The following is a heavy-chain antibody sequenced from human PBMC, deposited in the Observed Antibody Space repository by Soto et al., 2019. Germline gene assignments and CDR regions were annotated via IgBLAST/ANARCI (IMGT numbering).Heavy chain of an antibody. CDR1: GFTFAGYA. Sequence: EVQLLESGGGLVQPGGSLRLSCESSGFTFAGYAINWDRQAPGKGLEWVSAMSGSGAKTFYADSVKGRFTISRDNSKNTVYLQMNSLRGDDTAIYFCAKDRGSGNYGVLKDFEYWGQGTLVTVSS. V-gene: IGHV3-23*01. J-gene: IGHJ4*02. D-gene: IGHD1-26*01. CDR3: AKDRGSGNYGVLKDFEY. CDR2: MSGSGAKT.